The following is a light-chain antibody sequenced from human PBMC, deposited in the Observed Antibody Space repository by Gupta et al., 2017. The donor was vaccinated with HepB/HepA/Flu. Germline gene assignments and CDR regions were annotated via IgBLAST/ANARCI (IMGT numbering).Light chain of an antibody. CDR2: KDS. V-gene: IGLV3-25*03. CDR1: ALPKKY. Sequence: YHLTQPPSLSVSPGQTARITCSGDALPKKYAYWYQQNTGQAPVLVLYKDSESPSGMPGRFSGSRSGTTVTMTISGVQEEDEADYYCQSADSSGDWVFGGGTKLTVL. CDR3: QSADSSGDWV. J-gene: IGLJ3*02.